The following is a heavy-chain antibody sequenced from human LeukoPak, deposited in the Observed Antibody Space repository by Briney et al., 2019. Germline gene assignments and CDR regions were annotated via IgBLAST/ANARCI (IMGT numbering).Heavy chain of an antibody. J-gene: IGHJ5*02. CDR2: INPSSGGT. Sequence: ASVKVSCKASGYTFTGYYMHWVRQAPGQGLEWMGWINPSSGGTNYAQKFQGRVTMTRDTSISTAYMELSRLRSDDTAVYYCARETRITKNWFDPWGQGTLVTVSS. CDR3: ARETRITKNWFDP. V-gene: IGHV1-2*02. CDR1: GYTFTGYY. D-gene: IGHD3-3*01.